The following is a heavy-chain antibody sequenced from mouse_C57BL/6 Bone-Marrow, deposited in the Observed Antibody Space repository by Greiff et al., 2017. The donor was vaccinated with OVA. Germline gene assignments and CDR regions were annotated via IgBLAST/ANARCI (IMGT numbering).Heavy chain of an antibody. Sequence: VQLQQSGAELARPGASVKLSCKASGYTFTSYGISWVKQRTGQGLEWIGEIYPRSGNTYYNEKFKGKATLTADKSSSTAYMELRSLTSADSAVYFCAIHFYFDDWGQGTTLTVSS. CDR3: AIHFYFDD. CDR1: GYTFTSYG. J-gene: IGHJ2*01. V-gene: IGHV1-81*01. CDR2: IYPRSGNT.